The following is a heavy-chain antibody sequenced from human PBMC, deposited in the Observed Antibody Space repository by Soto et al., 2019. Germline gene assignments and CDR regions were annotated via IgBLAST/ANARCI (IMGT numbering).Heavy chain of an antibody. V-gene: IGHV3-48*02. Sequence: GGSLRLSCAASGFAFSVYSMNWVRQAPGKGLEWLSYISSSRSTIYYADSVKGRFTISRDNVKNSLYLHMNSLRDEDTAVYYCARQTSDYFSSYFDYWGQGTLVTVSS. CDR3: ARQTSDYFSSYFDY. CDR2: ISSSRSTI. D-gene: IGHD3-3*01. CDR1: GFAFSVYS. J-gene: IGHJ4*02.